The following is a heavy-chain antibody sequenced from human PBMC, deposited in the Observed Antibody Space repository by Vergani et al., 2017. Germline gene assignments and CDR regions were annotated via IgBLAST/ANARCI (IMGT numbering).Heavy chain of an antibody. CDR2: IFHSGTT. D-gene: IGHD2-21*02. J-gene: IGHJ4*02. CDR3: ARHNLWGDSQTGIDF. CDR1: GYSISSGSY. V-gene: IGHV4-38-2*01. Sequence: QVQLQGSGPGLVKPSETLSLTCAVSGYSISSGSYWAWIRQPPGKGLEWIGNIFHSGTTHYNPSIESLVTISVDTSRNQFSLRLSSVTAADTAVYYCARHNLWGDSQTGIDFWGLGTLVIVSS.